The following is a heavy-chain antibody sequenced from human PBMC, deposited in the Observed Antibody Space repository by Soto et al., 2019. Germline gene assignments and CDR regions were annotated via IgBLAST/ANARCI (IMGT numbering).Heavy chain of an antibody. V-gene: IGHV3-23*01. CDR2: VSGSGSST. J-gene: IGHJ2*01. CDR1: GFTFSSYA. D-gene: IGHD6-19*01. Sequence: EVQLLESRGGLVQPGRSLRLSCAASGFTFSSYAMSWVRQAPGKGLEWVSAVSGSGSSTYYADSVKGRFTIPRDNSKNTVYLQMNSLRAEDTAVYYCAKGAGVGSRYWYFDLWGRGTLVTVSS. CDR3: AKGAGVGSRYWYFDL.